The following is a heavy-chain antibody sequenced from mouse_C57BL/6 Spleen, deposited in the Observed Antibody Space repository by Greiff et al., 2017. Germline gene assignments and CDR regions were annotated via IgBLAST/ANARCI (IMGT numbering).Heavy chain of an antibody. CDR1: GYTFTSYW. CDR2: IYPGSGST. D-gene: IGHD3-2*02. V-gene: IGHV1-55*01. CDR3: ARGGGSSGYGFAY. J-gene: IGHJ3*01. Sequence: QVQLQQPGAELVKPGASVTMSCKASGYTFTSYWITWVKQRPGQGLEWIGDIYPGSGSTNNNEKVKSKATLTVDTSSSTAYMQLSSLTAEDSAVYYCARGGGSSGYGFAYWGQGTLVTVSA.